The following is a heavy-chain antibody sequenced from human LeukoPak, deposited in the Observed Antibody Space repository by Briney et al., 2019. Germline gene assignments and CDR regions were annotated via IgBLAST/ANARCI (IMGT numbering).Heavy chain of an antibody. J-gene: IGHJ2*01. CDR1: GGSISSSSYY. CDR2: ICYSGST. V-gene: IGHV4-39*01. CDR3: ASHIAVAGYTWYIEL. D-gene: IGHD6-19*01. Sequence: PSETLSLTCTVSGGSISSSSYYWGWIRQPPGKGLEWIGNICYSGSTYYNPSLKNRVTISVDTSKNQFSLKLSSVTAADTAVYYCASHIAVAGYTWYIELWGRGTLVTVSS.